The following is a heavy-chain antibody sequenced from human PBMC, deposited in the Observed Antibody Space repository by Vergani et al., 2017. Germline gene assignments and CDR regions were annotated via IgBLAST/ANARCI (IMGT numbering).Heavy chain of an antibody. CDR3: ARDILRGGVKTGIRDY. J-gene: IGHJ4*02. Sequence: EVQLVESGGGLVQPGGSLRLSCAASGFTFSSYAMHWVRQAPGKGLEYVSAISSNGGSTYYANSVKGRFTISRDNSKNTLYLQMGSLRAEDMAVYCCARDILRGGVKTGIRDYWGQGTLVTVSS. V-gene: IGHV3-64*01. CDR1: GFTFSSYA. CDR2: ISSNGGST. D-gene: IGHD3-16*01.